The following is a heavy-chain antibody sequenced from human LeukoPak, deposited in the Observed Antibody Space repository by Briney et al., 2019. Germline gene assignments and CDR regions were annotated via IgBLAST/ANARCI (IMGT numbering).Heavy chain of an antibody. J-gene: IGHJ4*02. V-gene: IGHV3-23*01. CDR3: AKGPQLGSAYHPDY. CDR1: GFTFSSYS. D-gene: IGHD3-16*01. CDR2: ITGSDDKT. Sequence: GGSLRLSCAASGFTFSSYSMNWVRQAPGKGLEWVSTITGSDDKTYYADSVKGRFTISRDYSKNTLDLQMNSLRVEDTAIYYCAKGPQLGSAYHPDYWGQGTLVTVSS.